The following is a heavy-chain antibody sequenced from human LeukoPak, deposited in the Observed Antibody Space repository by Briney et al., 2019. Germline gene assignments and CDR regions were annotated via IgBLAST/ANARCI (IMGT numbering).Heavy chain of an antibody. CDR1: GFTFSSYA. CDR2: ISYNGSNK. J-gene: IGHJ4*02. D-gene: IGHD6-19*01. V-gene: IGHV3-30-3*01. CDR3: ARVRLGSSGWNDY. Sequence: GGSLRLSCAASGFTFSSYAMSWVRQAPGKGLEWVAVISYNGSNKYYADSVKGRFTISRDNSKNTLYLQMNSLRAEDTAVYYCARVRLGSSGWNDYWGQGTLVSVSS.